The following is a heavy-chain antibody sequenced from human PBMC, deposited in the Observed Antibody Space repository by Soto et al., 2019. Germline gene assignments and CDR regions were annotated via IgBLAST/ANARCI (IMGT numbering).Heavy chain of an antibody. CDR2: IYHSGST. CDR3: ARVSGSYYYGMDV. D-gene: IGHD1-26*01. J-gene: IGHJ6*02. Sequence: ETLSLTCAVSGGSISSSNWWSWVRQAPGKGLEWIGEIYHSGSTNYNPSLKSRVTISVDKSKNQFSLKLSSVTAADTAVYYCARVSGSYYYGMDVWGQGTTVS. CDR1: GGSISSSNW. V-gene: IGHV4-4*02.